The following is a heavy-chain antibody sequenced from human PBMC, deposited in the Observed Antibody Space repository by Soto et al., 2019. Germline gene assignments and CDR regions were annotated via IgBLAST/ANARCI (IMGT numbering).Heavy chain of an antibody. CDR1: GFTFSSYW. CDR3: ANFFQLVTIFDY. V-gene: IGHV3-23*01. Sequence: PGGSLRLSCAASGFTFSSYWMHWVRQAPGKGLEWVSVIRSGGDRIFYADSVQGRFTISRDNSRNTLYLQMNSLRAEDTAVYYCANFFQLVTIFDYWGQGTLVTVSS. J-gene: IGHJ4*02. CDR2: IRSGGDRI. D-gene: IGHD6-13*01.